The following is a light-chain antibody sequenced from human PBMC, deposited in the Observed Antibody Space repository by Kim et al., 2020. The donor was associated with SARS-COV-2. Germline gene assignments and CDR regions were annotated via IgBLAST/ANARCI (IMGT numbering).Light chain of an antibody. V-gene: IGLV3-19*01. CDR3: NSRDSSGNHLV. CDR1: SLRSYY. J-gene: IGLJ2*01. Sequence: ALGQTVRSTCQGCSLRSYYASWYQQKPGQAPVLVIYGKNNRPSGIPDRFSGSSSGNTASLTITGAQAEDEADYYCNSRDSSGNHLVFGGGTKLTVL. CDR2: GKN.